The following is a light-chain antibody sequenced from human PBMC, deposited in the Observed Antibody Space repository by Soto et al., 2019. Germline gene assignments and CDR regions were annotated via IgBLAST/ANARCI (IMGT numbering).Light chain of an antibody. J-gene: IGKJ1*01. CDR2: AAS. CDR1: QRVDSY. CDR3: QQTYTSVAT. Sequence: DIQVTQSPSSLSASVGGRVTLSCQTSQRVDSYIHWYQHQSGKPPKLLIYAASTLQDGVPSRFSGGGSGTAFSLIITGLQPGDSASYYCQQTYTSVATFGQGPTVHIK. V-gene: IGKV1-39*01.